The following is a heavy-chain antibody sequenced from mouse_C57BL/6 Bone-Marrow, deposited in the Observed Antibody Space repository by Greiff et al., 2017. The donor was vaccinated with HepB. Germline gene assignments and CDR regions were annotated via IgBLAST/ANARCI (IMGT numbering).Heavy chain of an antibody. J-gene: IGHJ1*03. CDR3: ARDVFYYYGSSYVWYFDV. D-gene: IGHD1-1*01. V-gene: IGHV5-2*01. CDR2: INSDGGST. CDR1: EYEFPSHG. Sequence: EVQLVESGGGLVQPGESLKLSCESNEYEFPSHGMSWVRKTPEKRLELVAAINSDGGSTYYPDTMERRFIISRDNTKKTLYLQMSSLRSEDTALYYGARDVFYYYGSSYVWYFDVWGTGTTVTVSS.